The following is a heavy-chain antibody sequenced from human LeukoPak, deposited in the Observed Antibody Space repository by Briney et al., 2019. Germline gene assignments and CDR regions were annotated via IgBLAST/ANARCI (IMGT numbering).Heavy chain of an antibody. CDR3: ARAYHSSWYLNWFDP. Sequence: PSETLSLTCAVSGYSISSGYYWGWIRQPPRKGLEWIGSIYHNGNTYYNPSLKSRVTISVDTSKNEFSLKLSSVTAADTAVYYCARAYHSSWYLNWFDPWGQGTLSPSPQ. J-gene: IGHJ5*02. CDR1: GYSISSGYY. CDR2: IYHNGNT. V-gene: IGHV4-38-2*01. D-gene: IGHD6-13*01.